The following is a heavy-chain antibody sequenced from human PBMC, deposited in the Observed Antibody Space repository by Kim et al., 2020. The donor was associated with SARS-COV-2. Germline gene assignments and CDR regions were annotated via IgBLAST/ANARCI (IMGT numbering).Heavy chain of an antibody. CDR3: AGHLGDYLSPMTS. J-gene: IGHJ4*02. CDR2: MYYSGSS. CDR1: GGSISSSSYY. Sequence: SETLSLTCTVSGGSISSSSYYWGWIRQPPGQGLVWLGNMYYSGSSYYNPYLKSRVTISVDTSKNQFPLKLSSVTAADTAVYYCAGHLGDYLSPMTSWGQGTLVAFSS. D-gene: IGHD4-17*01. V-gene: IGHV4-39*01.